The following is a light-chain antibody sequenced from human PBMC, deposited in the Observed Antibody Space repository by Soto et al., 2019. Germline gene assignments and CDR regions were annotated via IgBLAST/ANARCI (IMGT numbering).Light chain of an antibody. V-gene: IGLV2-14*01. J-gene: IGLJ2*01. Sequence: QSALTQPASVSGSPGQSITISCTGTSSDVGGYNYVSWYQQHPGKAPKLMIYDVSNRPSGVSNRFSGSKSGNTASLTISGLQAEDEADYYCSCYTSSSTVVFGGGTKLTVL. CDR3: SCYTSSSTVV. CDR2: DVS. CDR1: SSDVGGYNY.